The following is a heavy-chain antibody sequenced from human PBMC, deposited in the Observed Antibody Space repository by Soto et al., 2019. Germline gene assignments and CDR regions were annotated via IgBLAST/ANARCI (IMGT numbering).Heavy chain of an antibody. V-gene: IGHV4-4*02. CDR2: IFHSGTT. Sequence: SETLSLTCVVSGGSISNVNWWSWVRQPPGKGLEWIGEIFHSGTTNYNPSLKSRVTMSVDKSKNQFSLNLSSVTAADTAVYYCARGGRHDSSGYYLPFSGMDVWGQGTTVTVSS. CDR1: GGSISNVNW. CDR3: ARGGRHDSSGYYLPFSGMDV. D-gene: IGHD3-22*01. J-gene: IGHJ6*02.